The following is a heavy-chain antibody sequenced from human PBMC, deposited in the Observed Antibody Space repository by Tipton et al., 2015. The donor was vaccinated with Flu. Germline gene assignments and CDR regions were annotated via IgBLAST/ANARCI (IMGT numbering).Heavy chain of an antibody. CDR2: IYDSGST. Sequence: TLSLTCTVSGGSITTYYWSWNRQSPGKGLEWIGYIYDSGSTNYNPSLKSRVTISVDTSKNQFSLKLTSVTAADTAVYYCARRDYDILTGSRAFDIWGQGTMVTVSP. CDR3: ARRDYDILTGSRAFDI. CDR1: GGSITTYY. V-gene: IGHV4-59*08. D-gene: IGHD3-9*01. J-gene: IGHJ3*02.